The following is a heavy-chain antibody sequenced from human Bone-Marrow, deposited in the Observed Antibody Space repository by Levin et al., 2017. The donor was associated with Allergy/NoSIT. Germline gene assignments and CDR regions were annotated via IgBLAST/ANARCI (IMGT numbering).Heavy chain of an antibody. J-gene: IGHJ4*02. CDR2: INSGGAT. V-gene: IGHV3-15*01. Sequence: KTGGSLRLSCRASGFTFRSAWMSWVRQGPGKGLEWVGVINSGGATDLAAPVKDRFTISRDDSESTVYLQMDSLKSEDTAVYYCAADVPWRGGGEFDFWGQGTLVTVSA. CDR3: AADVPWRGGGEFDF. CDR1: GFTFRSAW. D-gene: IGHD4-17*01.